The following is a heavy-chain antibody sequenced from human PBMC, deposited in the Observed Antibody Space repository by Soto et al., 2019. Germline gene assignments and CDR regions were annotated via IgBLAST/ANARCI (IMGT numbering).Heavy chain of an antibody. Sequence: QVQLVQSGAEVKKPGASVKVSCKASGYTFTSYAMHWVRQAPGQRLEWMGWINAGNGNTKYSQKFQGRVTITRDTSASTAYMELGSLRSEDTAVYYCARLIYSRWGLDVWGQGTTVTVSS. CDR2: INAGNGNT. D-gene: IGHD4-4*01. CDR1: GYTFTSYA. CDR3: ARLIYSRWGLDV. J-gene: IGHJ6*02. V-gene: IGHV1-3*01.